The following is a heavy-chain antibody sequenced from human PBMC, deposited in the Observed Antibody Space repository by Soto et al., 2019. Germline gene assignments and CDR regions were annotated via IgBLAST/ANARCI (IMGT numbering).Heavy chain of an antibody. V-gene: IGHV3-9*01. CDR2: ISWNSATM. Sequence: EVQLVESGGGLVQPGRSLRISCAASGFTFDDYAMHWVRQGPGKGLEWVSGISWNSATMDYADSVKGRFTISRDNAKNSLYMQMNSLRAEDTALYYCAKIWAVSDACDLWGQGTMVTVSS. CDR1: GFTFDDYA. J-gene: IGHJ3*01. D-gene: IGHD3-22*01. CDR3: AKIWAVSDACDL.